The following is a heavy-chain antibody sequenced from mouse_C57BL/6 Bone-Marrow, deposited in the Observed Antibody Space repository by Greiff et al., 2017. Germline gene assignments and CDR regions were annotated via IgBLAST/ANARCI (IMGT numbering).Heavy chain of an antibody. V-gene: IGHV1-81*01. D-gene: IGHD1-1*01. CDR3: ARELRVD. CDR2: IYPRSGNT. CDR1: GYTFTSYG. Sequence: VMLVESGAELARPGASVKLSCKASGYTFTSYGISWVKQRPGQGLEWIGEIYPRSGNTYYNETFKGKATLTADKSSSTAYMELRSLTSEDAAVYFCARELRVDWGQGTRVTVSA. J-gene: IGHJ3*01.